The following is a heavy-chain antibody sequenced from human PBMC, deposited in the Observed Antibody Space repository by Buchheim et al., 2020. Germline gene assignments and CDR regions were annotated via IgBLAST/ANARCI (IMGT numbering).Heavy chain of an antibody. J-gene: IGHJ4*02. CDR2: IYYSGST. CDR3: ARRRSDDYGDTYFDY. Sequence: QPQLQESGPGLVKPSETLSLTCTVSGGSISSSSYYWDWIRQSPGEGLEWVGSIYYSGSTYYNPSLKSRVSISVDTSKHQFSLKLSSVTAADTAVYYCARRRSDDYGDTYFDYWGQGTL. CDR1: GGSISSSSYY. V-gene: IGHV4-39*01. D-gene: IGHD4-17*01.